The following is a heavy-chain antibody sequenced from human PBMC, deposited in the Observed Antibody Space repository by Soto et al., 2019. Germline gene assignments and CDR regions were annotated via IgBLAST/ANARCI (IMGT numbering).Heavy chain of an antibody. CDR1: GGSISSGGYS. V-gene: IGHV4-30-2*03. CDR2: IYYSGST. D-gene: IGHD3-3*01. Sequence: SETLSLTCAVSGGSISSGGYSWSWMRQPPGKGLEWIGSIYYSGSTYYNPSLKSRVTISVDTSKNQFSLKLSSVTAADTAVYYCARGFGVVTGDYYYGMDVWGQGTTVTVSS. CDR3: ARGFGVVTGDYYYGMDV. J-gene: IGHJ6*02.